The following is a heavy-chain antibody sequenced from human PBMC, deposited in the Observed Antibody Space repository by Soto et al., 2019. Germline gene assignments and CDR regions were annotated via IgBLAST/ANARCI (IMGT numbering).Heavy chain of an antibody. V-gene: IGHV4-34*01. CDR1: GWSFSGYY. CDR2: INHSGST. J-gene: IGHJ6*02. CDR3: ARGLNWNDVFLYYYGMDV. D-gene: IGHD1-20*01. Sequence: SETLSLTCAAYGWSFSGYYWSWIRQPPGKGLEWIGEINHSGSTNYNPSLKSRVTISVDTSKNQFSLKLSSVTAADTAVYYCARGLNWNDVFLYYYGMDVWGQGTTVTVSS.